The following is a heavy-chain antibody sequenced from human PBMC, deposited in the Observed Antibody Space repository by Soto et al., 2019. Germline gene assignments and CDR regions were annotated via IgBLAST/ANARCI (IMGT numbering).Heavy chain of an antibody. CDR2: INHSGSA. J-gene: IGHJ4*02. V-gene: IGHV4-34*01. CDR1: GGSFIDYS. Sequence: QVLLQQWGAGRLKPSETLSLTCAVYGGSFIDYSWGWIRQSPGTGLEWIGEINHSGSANYNPSLKSRITTAGDTSMYKCAMKLNSVTAAAAAAYYCARVSDYRSQGTLVIVPA. CDR3: ARVSDY.